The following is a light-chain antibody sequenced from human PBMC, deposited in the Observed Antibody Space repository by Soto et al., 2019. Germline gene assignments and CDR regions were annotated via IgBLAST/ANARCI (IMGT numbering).Light chain of an antibody. CDR2: EVS. CDR3: GTWDSSLSAV. CDR1: SSDVGGYNS. V-gene: IGLV2-14*03. J-gene: IGLJ2*01. Sequence: QSVLTQPASVSGSPGQSITVSCTGTSSDVGGYNSVSWYQQHPGKPPKLIIYEVSNRPSGVSDRFSGSKSGNTASLTISGLQAEDEADYYCGTWDSSLSAVFGGGTKVTVL.